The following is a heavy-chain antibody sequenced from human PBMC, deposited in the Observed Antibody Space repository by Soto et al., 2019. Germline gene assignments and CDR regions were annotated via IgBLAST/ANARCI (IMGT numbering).Heavy chain of an antibody. J-gene: IGHJ5*02. CDR1: GASISSYY. D-gene: IGHD3-9*01. V-gene: IGHV4-59*01. Sequence: QLQLQESGPRLVEPSETLSLTCSVSGASISSYYWSWIRQPPGKGLEWIGHFYYTGSNSYNPSLKRRVPLSVDTSKNQFSLKLTSVTAADTAIYYCARSYDILTGYPENWFDPWGQGILVTVSS. CDR2: FYYTGSN. CDR3: ARSYDILTGYPENWFDP.